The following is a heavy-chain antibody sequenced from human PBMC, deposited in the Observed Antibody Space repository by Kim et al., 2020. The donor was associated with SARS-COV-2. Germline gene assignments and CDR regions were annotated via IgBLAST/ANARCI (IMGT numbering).Heavy chain of an antibody. J-gene: IGHJ5*02. V-gene: IGHV3-48*02. CDR3: ARGDPGRRYYGSGSRTPFSWFDP. D-gene: IGHD3-10*01. CDR1: GFTFSSYS. Sequence: GGSLRLSCAASGFTFSSYSMNWVRQAPGKGLEWVSYISSSSSTIYYADSVKGRFTISRDNAKNSLYLQMNSLRDEDTAVYYCARGDPGRRYYGSGSRTPFSWFDPWGQGTLVTVSS. CDR2: ISSSSSTI.